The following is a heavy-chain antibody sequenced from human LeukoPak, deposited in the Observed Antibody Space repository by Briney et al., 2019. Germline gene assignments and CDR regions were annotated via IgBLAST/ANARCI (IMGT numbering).Heavy chain of an antibody. V-gene: IGHV4-59*01. CDR3: ARESYDILTGYFPYAFDI. CDR1: GGSINNYY. D-gene: IGHD3-9*01. J-gene: IGHJ3*02. Sequence: PSETLSLTCTVSGGSINNYYWSWIRQPPGKGLEWIGYIYYSGSTNYNPSLKSRVTISVDTSKNQFSLKLSSVTAADTAVYYCARESYDILTGYFPYAFDIWGQGTMVTVSS. CDR2: IYYSGST.